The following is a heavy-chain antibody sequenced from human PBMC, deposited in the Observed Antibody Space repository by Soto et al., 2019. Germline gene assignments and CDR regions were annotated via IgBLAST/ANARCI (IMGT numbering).Heavy chain of an antibody. CDR3: ARSQLNTFGGVRVGGPKYYYYGMDV. D-gene: IGHD3-16*01. CDR1: GGSISSYY. CDR2: IYYSGST. V-gene: IGHV4-59*01. Sequence: TSETLSLTCTVSGGSISSYYWSWIRQPPGKGLEWIGYIYYSGSTNYNPSLKSRVTISVDTSKNQFSLKLSSVTAADTAVYYCARSQLNTFGGVRVGGPKYYYYGMDVWGQGTTVTVSS. J-gene: IGHJ6*02.